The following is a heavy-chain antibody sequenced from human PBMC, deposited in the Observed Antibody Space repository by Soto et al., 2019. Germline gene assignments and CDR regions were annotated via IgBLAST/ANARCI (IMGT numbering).Heavy chain of an antibody. D-gene: IGHD2-2*01. CDR2: INPNSGGT. CDR3: ARVGYCSSTSCYAAGGMDV. V-gene: IGHV1-2*04. CDR1: GYTFTGYY. Sequence: GASVKVSCKASGYTFTGYYMHWARQAPGQGLEWMGWINPNSGGTNYAQKFQGWVTMTRDTSISTAYMELSRLRSDDTAVYYCARVGYCSSTSCYAAGGMDVWGQGTTVTVSS. J-gene: IGHJ6*02.